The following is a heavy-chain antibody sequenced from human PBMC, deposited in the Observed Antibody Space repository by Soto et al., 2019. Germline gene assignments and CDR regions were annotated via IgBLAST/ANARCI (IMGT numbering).Heavy chain of an antibody. J-gene: IGHJ6*02. CDR3: ATPGGGYYYYGMDV. D-gene: IGHD3-16*01. CDR1: GYSISSSGLSLTTT. CDR2: IYDSGST. V-gene: IGHV4-39*01. Sequence: SETLSLTCGVSGYSISSSGLSLTTTKWGGCIRQPPGKGLEWIGHIYDSGSTYYNPSLKSRVTISVDTSKNQFSLKLSSVTAADTAVYYCATPGGGYYYYGMDVWGQGTTVTVSS.